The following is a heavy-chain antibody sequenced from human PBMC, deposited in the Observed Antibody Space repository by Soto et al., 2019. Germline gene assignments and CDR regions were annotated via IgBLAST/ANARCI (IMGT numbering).Heavy chain of an antibody. J-gene: IGHJ2*01. V-gene: IGHV4-59*11. D-gene: IGHD2-21*01. Sequence: SETLSLTCSVSGGSISSHYWTWIRQPPGKELEWIGYIYDGGSTHYSPTLKSRVTMSLDTSKNQFSLNLGSVTAADTAVYYCAGAFAGIAAYYYFDLWGPGTLVTVSS. CDR3: AGAFAGIAAYYYFDL. CDR1: GGSISSHY. CDR2: IYDGGST.